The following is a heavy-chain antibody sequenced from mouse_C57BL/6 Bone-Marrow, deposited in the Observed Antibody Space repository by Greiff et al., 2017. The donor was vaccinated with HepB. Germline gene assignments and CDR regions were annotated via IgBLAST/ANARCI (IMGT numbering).Heavy chain of an antibody. V-gene: IGHV7-3*01. CDR3: ASGDYDGYWYFDV. CDR1: GFTFTDYY. CDR2: IRNKANGYTT. J-gene: IGHJ1*03. Sequence: EVKLVESGGGLVQPGGSLSLSCAASGFTFTDYYMSWVRQPPGKALEWLGFIRNKANGYTTEYSASVKGRFTISRDNSKSILYLQMNALRAEDSATYYCASGDYDGYWYFDVWGTGTTVTVSS. D-gene: IGHD2-4*01.